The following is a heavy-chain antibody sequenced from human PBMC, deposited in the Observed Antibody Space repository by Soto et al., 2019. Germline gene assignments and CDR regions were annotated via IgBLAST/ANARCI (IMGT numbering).Heavy chain of an antibody. CDR1: GFTFSRYA. J-gene: IGHJ3*02. V-gene: IGHV3-23*01. D-gene: IGHD6-13*01. CDR2: ISSYATT. CDR3: AKTYTHPAYSTRLLAAFDN. Sequence: GGSLRLSCAASGFTFSRYAMSWVRQAPGKGLEWVSHISSYATTYYADSVKGRFTISRDNSKNTLYLQMNSLRAEDTAVYFCAKTYTHPAYSTRLLAAFDNVGQGTMVTVSS.